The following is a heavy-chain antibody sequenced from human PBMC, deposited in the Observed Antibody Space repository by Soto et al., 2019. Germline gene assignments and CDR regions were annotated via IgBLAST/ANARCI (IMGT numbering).Heavy chain of an antibody. CDR1: GFTFSVSA. CDR3: AGYARSSGWDLDY. J-gene: IGHJ4*02. Sequence: EVQLVESGGGLVQPGGSLKLSCAASGFTFSVSAMHWVRQASGKGLEWVGRIRSKPNNYATEYAASVKGRFTISRDDSKNTVYLQMNSLKTEDTAVYYCAGYARSSGWDLDYWGQGTLATVSS. CDR2: IRSKPNNYAT. V-gene: IGHV3-73*02. D-gene: IGHD3-16*01.